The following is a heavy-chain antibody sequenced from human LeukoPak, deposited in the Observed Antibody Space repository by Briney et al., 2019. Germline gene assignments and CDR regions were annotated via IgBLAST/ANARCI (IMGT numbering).Heavy chain of an antibody. CDR1: GYSFTSYW. J-gene: IGHJ6*02. D-gene: IGHD3-3*01. Sequence: GESLKISCKGSGYSFTSYWIGWVRPMPGKGLEWMGIIYPGDSDTRYSPSFQGQVTISADKSISTAYLQWSSLKASDTAMYYCARGRVGYYDFWSGQSRDYGMDVWGQGTTVTVSS. V-gene: IGHV5-51*01. CDR2: IYPGDSDT. CDR3: ARGRVGYYDFWSGQSRDYGMDV.